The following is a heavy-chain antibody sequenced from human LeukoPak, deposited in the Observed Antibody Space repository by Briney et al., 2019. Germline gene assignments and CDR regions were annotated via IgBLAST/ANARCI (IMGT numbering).Heavy chain of an antibody. D-gene: IGHD6-6*01. Sequence: GASVKVSCKASGGTFSSYAISWVRQAPGQRLEWMGWINAGNGNTKYSQKFQGRVTITRDTSASTVYMELSSLRSEDTAVYYCARGAARPSYFDYWGQGTLVTVSS. CDR3: ARGAARPSYFDY. J-gene: IGHJ4*02. V-gene: IGHV1-3*01. CDR2: INAGNGNT. CDR1: GGTFSSYA.